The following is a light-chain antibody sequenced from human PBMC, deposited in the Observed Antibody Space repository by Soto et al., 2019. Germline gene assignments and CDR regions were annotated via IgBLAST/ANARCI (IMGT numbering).Light chain of an antibody. CDR1: SSDVGGYNY. Sequence: QSALTQPASVSGSPGQSITISCTGTSSDVGGYNYVSWYQQHPGKAPKLMIYDVSNRPSGVSNRFSGSKSGNTASLTISGLQAEDEADYYCSSYTSCSLVFGGGTKLTVL. CDR3: SSYTSCSLV. CDR2: DVS. V-gene: IGLV2-14*01. J-gene: IGLJ2*01.